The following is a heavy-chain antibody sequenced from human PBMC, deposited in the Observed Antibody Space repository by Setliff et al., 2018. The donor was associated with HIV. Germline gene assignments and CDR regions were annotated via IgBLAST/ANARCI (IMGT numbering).Heavy chain of an antibody. CDR1: GHTFTNYD. CDR3: ARGKGVGGVIITGGLAV. J-gene: IGHJ6*02. CDR2: VNPNSGVS. D-gene: IGHD3-10*01. V-gene: IGHV1-8*01. Sequence: GASVKVSCKPPGHTFTNYDIHWMRRAPGQGLEWRGWVNPNSGVSGYALKFHDRVTMTRDTSITTLYMELSSLTSEDTAVYYCARGKGVGGVIITGGLAVWGQGTTVTVSS.